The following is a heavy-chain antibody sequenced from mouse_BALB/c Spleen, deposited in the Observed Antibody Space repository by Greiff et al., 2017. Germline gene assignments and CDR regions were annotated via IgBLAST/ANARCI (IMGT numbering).Heavy chain of an antibody. V-gene: IGHV5-6-2*01. J-gene: IGHJ4*01. CDR3: ARRDGYDDYYAMDY. Sequence: DVKLVESGGGLVKPGGSLKLSCAASGFTFSSYYMSWVRQTPEKRLELVAAINSNGGSTYYPDTVKGRFTISRDNAKNTLYLQMSSLKSEDTALYYCARRDGYDDYYAMDYWGQGTSVTVSS. CDR2: INSNGGST. D-gene: IGHD2-2*01. CDR1: GFTFSSYY.